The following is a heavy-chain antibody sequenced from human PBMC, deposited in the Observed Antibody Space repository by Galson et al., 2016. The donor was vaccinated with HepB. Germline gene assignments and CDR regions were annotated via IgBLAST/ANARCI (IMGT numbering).Heavy chain of an antibody. V-gene: IGHV3-7*01. J-gene: IGHJ6*02. CDR3: AKMSESLTYYYGMDV. CDR1: GFTFSTYW. Sequence: SLRLSCAASGFTFSTYWMTWVRQAPGKGLEWVANIKQDGGGKYYVDSVKGRFTFSRDNAEKSLYLQMNSLRAEDTAVYYCAKMSESLTYYYGMDVWGQGTTVTVSS. D-gene: IGHD1-26*01. CDR2: IKQDGGGK.